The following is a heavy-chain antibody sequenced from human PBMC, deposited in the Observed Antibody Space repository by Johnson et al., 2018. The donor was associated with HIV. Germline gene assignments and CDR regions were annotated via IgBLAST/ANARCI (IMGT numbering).Heavy chain of an antibody. CDR1: GFTFRDHA. CDR3: AKIIGYSSGLEI. V-gene: IGHV3-30-3*02. Sequence: QVQLVESGGGVVQPGRSLRLSCAASGFTFRDHAMHWVRQAPGKGLEWVAVISYDGSSKYYADSVKGRFTISRDNSKNTLYLQMNSLRAEDTAVYYCAKIIGYSSGLEIWGQGTMVTVSS. J-gene: IGHJ3*02. D-gene: IGHD6-19*01. CDR2: ISYDGSSK.